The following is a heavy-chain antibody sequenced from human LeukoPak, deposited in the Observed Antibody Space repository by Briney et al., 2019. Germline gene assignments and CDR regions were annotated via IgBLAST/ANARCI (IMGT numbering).Heavy chain of an antibody. CDR3: VTAPYGDYYYYMDV. CDR1: GFTVSSNY. D-gene: IGHD4-17*01. Sequence: GGSLRLSCAASGFTVSSNYMSWVRQAPGKGLEWVSIIYSGGSTFYADSVKGRFTISRDNSKNTLYLQMNSLRAEDTAVYYCVTAPYGDYYYYMDVWGKGTTVTIS. CDR2: IYSGGST. J-gene: IGHJ6*03. V-gene: IGHV3-53*01.